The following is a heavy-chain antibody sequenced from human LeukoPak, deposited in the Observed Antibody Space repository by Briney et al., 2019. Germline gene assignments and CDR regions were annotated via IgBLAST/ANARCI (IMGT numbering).Heavy chain of an antibody. Sequence: ASVKVSCEASGYTFANDDISWVRQAPGQGLEWIGKMNSNSGNTGYAQKFQGRVTMTRSTSVSTVHMELNSLTSEDTAVYFCARSASGTGYTAWGQGTLVTVSS. V-gene: IGHV1-8*01. J-gene: IGHJ4*02. CDR2: MNSNSGNT. D-gene: IGHD3-9*01. CDR3: ARSASGTGYTA. CDR1: GYTFANDD.